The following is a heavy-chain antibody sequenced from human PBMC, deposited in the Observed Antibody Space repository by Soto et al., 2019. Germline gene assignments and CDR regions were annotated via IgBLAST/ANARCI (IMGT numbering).Heavy chain of an antibody. V-gene: IGHV3-30-3*01. CDR2: ISYDGSNK. Sequence: GGSLRLSCAASGFTFSSYAMHWVRQAPGKGLEWVAVISYDGSNKYYADSVKGRFTISRDNSKNTLYLQMNSLRAEDTAVYYCARLASYGSGSPYYYYYYGMDVWGQGTTVTVSS. D-gene: IGHD3-10*01. CDR1: GFTFSSYA. J-gene: IGHJ6*02. CDR3: ARLASYGSGSPYYYYYYGMDV.